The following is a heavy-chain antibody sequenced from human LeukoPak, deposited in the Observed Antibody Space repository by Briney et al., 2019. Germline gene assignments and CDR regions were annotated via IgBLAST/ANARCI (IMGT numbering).Heavy chain of an antibody. CDR2: ISGSGGST. Sequence: TGGSLRLSCAVSGITLSNYGMSWVRQAPGKGLEWVAGISGSGGSTTYADSVKGRFTISRDYPKNTLYLHMNNLRAEDTAVYFCAKRGVVIRVILVGFHKEAYYYDSWGQGALVTVSS. CDR3: AKRGVVIRVILVGFHKEAYYYDS. V-gene: IGHV3-23*01. CDR1: GITLSNYG. D-gene: IGHD3-22*01. J-gene: IGHJ4*02.